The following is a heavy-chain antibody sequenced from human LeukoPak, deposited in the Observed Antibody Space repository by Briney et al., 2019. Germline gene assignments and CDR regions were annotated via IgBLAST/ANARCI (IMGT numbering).Heavy chain of an antibody. D-gene: IGHD5-18*01. V-gene: IGHV4-59*01. CDR3: ARTDSYGYFCDY. Sequence: SETLSLTCAVYGGSFSGYYWSWIRQPPGKGLEWIGYIYYSGSTNYNPSLKSRVTISVDTSKNQFSLKLSSVTAADTAVYYCARTDSYGYFCDYWGQGTLVTVSS. J-gene: IGHJ4*02. CDR1: GGSFSGYY. CDR2: IYYSGST.